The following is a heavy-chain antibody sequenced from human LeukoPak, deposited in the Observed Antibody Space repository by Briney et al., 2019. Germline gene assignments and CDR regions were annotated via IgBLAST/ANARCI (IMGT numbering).Heavy chain of an antibody. CDR3: VRGDGYTSTRPFDY. D-gene: IGHD2-2*02. J-gene: IGHJ4*02. CDR2: INPNIGDT. CDR1: GYTFTGHY. V-gene: IGHV1-2*02. Sequence: ASVKVSCKASGYTFTGHYLHWVRQAPGQGLEWMGWINPNIGDTNYAQKIQGRVTMTRDTSINTVYMELSRLVSDDMAVYYCVRGDGYTSTRPFDYWGQGTPVTVSS.